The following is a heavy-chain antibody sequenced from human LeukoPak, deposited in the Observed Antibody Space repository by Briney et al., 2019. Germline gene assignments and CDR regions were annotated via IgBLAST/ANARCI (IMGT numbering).Heavy chain of an antibody. Sequence: GRSLRLSCAASGFTFSSYGMHWVRQAPGKGLEWVAVIWYDGSNKYYADSVKGRFTISRDNSKNTLYLQMNSLRAEDTAVYYCAKRGMTTVTPRGYWGQGTLVTVSS. CDR1: GFTFSSYG. CDR2: IWYDGSNK. CDR3: AKRGMTTVTPRGY. D-gene: IGHD4-17*01. J-gene: IGHJ4*02. V-gene: IGHV3-33*06.